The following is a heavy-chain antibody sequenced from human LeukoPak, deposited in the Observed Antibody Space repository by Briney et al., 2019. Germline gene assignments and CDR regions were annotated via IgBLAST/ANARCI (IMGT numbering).Heavy chain of an antibody. J-gene: IGHJ6*02. CDR1: RFTFSSYG. CDR2: ISYDGSNK. V-gene: IGHV3-30*18. Sequence: GGSLRLSCAASRFTFSSYGMHWVRQAPGKGLEWVAVISYDGSNKYYADSVKGRFTISRDNSKNTLYLQMNSLRAEDTAVYYCANTYYDILTGYWSLGMDVWGQGTTVTVSS. CDR3: ANTYYDILTGYWSLGMDV. D-gene: IGHD3-9*01.